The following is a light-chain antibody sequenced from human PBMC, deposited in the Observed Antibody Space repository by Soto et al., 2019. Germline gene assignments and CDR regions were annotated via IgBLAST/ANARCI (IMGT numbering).Light chain of an antibody. J-gene: IGKJ1*01. V-gene: IGKV1-5*03. CDR2: EAS. CDR3: EQYSTYPYE. Sequence: DIQMTQSPSTLSASVGDRVTITCRASQSTSTWLAWYQQRPGKTPKLLISEASNLKSGLPSTFSRSGSGTEFTLTFSCLPTDDVATYYWEQYSTYPYEFSQRTKVEI. CDR1: QSTSTW.